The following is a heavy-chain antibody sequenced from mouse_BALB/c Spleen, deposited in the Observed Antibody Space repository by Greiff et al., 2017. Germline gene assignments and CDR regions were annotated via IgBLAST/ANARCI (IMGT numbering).Heavy chain of an antibody. J-gene: IGHJ4*01. CDR1: GYTFTSYW. D-gene: IGHD2-4*01. Sequence: VQLQQSGAELMKPGASVKMSCKASGYTFTSYWMHWVKQRPGQGLEWIGYINPSTGYTEYNQKFKDKATLTADKSSSTAYMQLSSLTSEDSAVYYCARWWITTVDYWGQGTSVTVSS. CDR3: ARWWITTVDY. CDR2: INPSTGYT. V-gene: IGHV1S26*01.